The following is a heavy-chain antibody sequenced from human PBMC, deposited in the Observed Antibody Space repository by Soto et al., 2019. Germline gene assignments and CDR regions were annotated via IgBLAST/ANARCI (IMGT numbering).Heavy chain of an antibody. CDR1: GYSFTTYW. CDR2: IYPGDSDS. D-gene: IGHD2-8*01. Sequence: ESLKISCKGSGYSFTTYWIDWVRQMPGKGLEWMGIIYPGDSDSRYSPSFQGHVTISADKAINTVYLHWSSLKASDTATYYCARGINGPTKSHFYYAMDVWGQGTTVTVSS. CDR3: ARGINGPTKSHFYYAMDV. J-gene: IGHJ6*02. V-gene: IGHV5-51*01.